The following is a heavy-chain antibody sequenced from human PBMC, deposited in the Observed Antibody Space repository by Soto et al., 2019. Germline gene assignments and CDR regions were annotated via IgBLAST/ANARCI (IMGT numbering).Heavy chain of an antibody. CDR2: IYPGDSDT. V-gene: IGHV5-51*01. CDR1: GYSFTSYW. Sequence: GESLKISCKGSGYSFTSYWIGWVRQMPGKGLEWMGIIYPGDSDTRYSPSFQGQVTISADKSISTAYLQWSSLKASDTAMYYCARQKAGMYSYGHQQDYYFDYWGQGTLVTVSS. J-gene: IGHJ4*02. CDR3: ARQKAGMYSYGHQQDYYFDY. D-gene: IGHD5-18*01.